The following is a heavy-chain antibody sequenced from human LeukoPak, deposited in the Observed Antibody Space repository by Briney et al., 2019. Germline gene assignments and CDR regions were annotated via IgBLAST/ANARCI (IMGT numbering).Heavy chain of an antibody. CDR2: VTGNGDTT. J-gene: IGHJ4*02. CDR1: GFTFRNYA. Sequence: GGSLRLSCAASGFTFRNYAMTWVRQAPGKGLEWVSVVTGNGDTTYYADSLKGRFTISRDNSRNTLYLQMNSLRAEDTAVYYCAARYSSGWPYFDYWGQGTLVTVSS. V-gene: IGHV3-23*01. CDR3: AARYSSGWPYFDY. D-gene: IGHD6-19*01.